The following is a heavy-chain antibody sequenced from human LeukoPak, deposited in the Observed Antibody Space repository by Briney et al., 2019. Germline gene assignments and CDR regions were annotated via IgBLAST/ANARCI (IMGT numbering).Heavy chain of an antibody. Sequence: PSETLSLTCTVPGGSISSYYRSWIRQPPGKGLEWIGYIYYSGSNNYNASLKSRVTISVDTSKNQFSLKLSSVTAADTAVYYCATARGYSSSIFDPWGQGTLVTVSS. CDR2: IYYSGSN. D-gene: IGHD6-13*01. V-gene: IGHV4-59*08. CDR1: GGSISSYY. CDR3: ATARGYSSSIFDP. J-gene: IGHJ5*02.